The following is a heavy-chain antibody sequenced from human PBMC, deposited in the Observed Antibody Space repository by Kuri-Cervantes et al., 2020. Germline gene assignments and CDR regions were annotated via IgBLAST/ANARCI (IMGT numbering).Heavy chain of an antibody. V-gene: IGHV4-34*01. CDR1: GGSFSGYY. J-gene: IGHJ4*02. CDR3: ARVPSTRPDYFDY. D-gene: IGHD2-2*01. Sequence: SETLSLTCAVYGGSFSGYYWSWIRQPPGEGLEWIGEINHSGSTNYNPSLKSRVTISVDTSKNQFSLKLSSVTAADTAVYYCARVPSTRPDYFDYWGQGTLVTVSS. CDR2: INHSGST.